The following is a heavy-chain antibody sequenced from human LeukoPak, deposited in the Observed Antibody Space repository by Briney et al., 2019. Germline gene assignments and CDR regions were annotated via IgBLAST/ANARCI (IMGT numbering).Heavy chain of an antibody. D-gene: IGHD1-26*01. CDR2: ISTTGGST. Sequence: GGSLRLSCAASGFSFNNYAMSWVRQAPGKELEWVSAISTTGGSTYYADSVKGRFTISRDNSQNTLFLQMNSLRVEDTAVYYCAHLVGTTPFDYWGQGTLVTVSS. CDR3: AHLVGTTPFDY. V-gene: IGHV3-23*01. CDR1: GFSFNNYA. J-gene: IGHJ4*02.